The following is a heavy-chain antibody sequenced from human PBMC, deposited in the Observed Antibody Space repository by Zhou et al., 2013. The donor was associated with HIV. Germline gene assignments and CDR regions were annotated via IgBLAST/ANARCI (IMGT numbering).Heavy chain of an antibody. CDR1: GGTFSSYA. J-gene: IGHJ6*03. Sequence: QVQLVQSGAEVKKPGSSVKVSCKASGGTFSSYAISWVRQAPGQGLEWMGRIIPILGIANYAQKFQGRVTITADKSTSTAYMELSSLRSEDTAVYYCARVGYYGSGSGYYYYYMDVWGKGTTVTVSS. CDR2: IIPILGIA. V-gene: IGHV1-69*04. D-gene: IGHD3-10*01. CDR3: ARVGYYGSGSGYYYYYMDV.